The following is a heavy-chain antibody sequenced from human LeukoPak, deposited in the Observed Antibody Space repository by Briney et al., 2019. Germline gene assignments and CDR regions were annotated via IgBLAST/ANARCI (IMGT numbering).Heavy chain of an antibody. Sequence: GGSLRLSCAASGFTFSSYSMNWVRQAPGKGLEWVSSISRSATTIYYADSVKGRFTISRDNAKNSLYLQMNSLRAEGTAVYFCARVGALSSSWLLYWGQGTLVTVSS. J-gene: IGHJ4*02. CDR1: GFTFSSYS. CDR2: ISRSATTI. CDR3: ARVGALSSSWLLY. D-gene: IGHD6-13*01. V-gene: IGHV3-48*04.